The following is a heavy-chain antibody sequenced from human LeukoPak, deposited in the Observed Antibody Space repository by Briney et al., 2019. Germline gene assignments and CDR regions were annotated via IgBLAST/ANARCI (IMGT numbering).Heavy chain of an antibody. V-gene: IGHV3-23*01. J-gene: IGHJ4*02. CDR1: GVSFSNYA. D-gene: IGHD2-2*01. Sequence: GGSLRLSCAASGVSFSNYAIHWVRQAPGKGLEWVSIVGGRGVKTCYADSVKGRFTISRDNSKNTVYLQMNSLRAEDTAVYYCAKRGDCSGTCTYDYWGQGTLVTVSS. CDR2: VGGRGVKT. CDR3: AKRGDCSGTCTYDY.